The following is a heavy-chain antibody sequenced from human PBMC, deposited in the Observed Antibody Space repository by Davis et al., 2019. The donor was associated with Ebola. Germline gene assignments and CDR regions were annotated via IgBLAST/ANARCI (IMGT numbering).Heavy chain of an antibody. CDR3: ARHSGTAMGPAKKWGVGN. Sequence: MPSETLSLTCTVSGGSISSGGYYWSWIRQHPGKGLEWIGYISYSGSTNYNPSLKSRVTISVDTSKNQFSLKLSAVTAADTGVYYCARHSGTAMGPAKKWGVGNWGQGSLITVSS. J-gene: IGHJ4*02. CDR1: GGSISSGGYY. V-gene: IGHV4-61*08. D-gene: IGHD5-18*01. CDR2: ISYSGST.